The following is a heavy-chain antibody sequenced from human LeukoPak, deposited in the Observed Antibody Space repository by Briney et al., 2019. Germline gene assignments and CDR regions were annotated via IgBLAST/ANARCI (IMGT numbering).Heavy chain of an antibody. J-gene: IGHJ5*02. Sequence: PSETLSLTCTVSGGSISSYYWSWIRQPPGKGLEWIGRVFTSAIISGNTNYNPSLKGRVTMSVDSSKNQFSLKLSSVTAADTAVYYCARGRGITIFGVVIIRRNWFDPWGQGTLVTVSS. CDR1: GGSISSYY. V-gene: IGHV4-4*07. D-gene: IGHD3-3*01. CDR3: ARGRGITIFGVVIIRRNWFDP. CDR2: VFTSAIISGNT.